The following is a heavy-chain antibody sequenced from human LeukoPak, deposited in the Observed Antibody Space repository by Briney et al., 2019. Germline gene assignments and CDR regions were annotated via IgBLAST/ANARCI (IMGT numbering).Heavy chain of an antibody. Sequence: SETLSLTCAVSGYSISSGYYWGWIRQPPGKGLEWIGSIYHSGSTYYNPSLKSRVTISVDTSKNQFSLKLSSVTAADTAVYYCASVSGGVVVPAANLGFYYYGMDVWGKGTTVTVSS. CDR3: ASVSGGVVVPAANLGFYYYGMDV. V-gene: IGHV4-38-2*01. CDR2: IYHSGST. J-gene: IGHJ6*04. D-gene: IGHD2-2*01. CDR1: GYSISSGYY.